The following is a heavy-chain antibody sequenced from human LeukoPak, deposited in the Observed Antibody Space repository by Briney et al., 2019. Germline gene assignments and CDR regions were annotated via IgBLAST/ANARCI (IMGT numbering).Heavy chain of an antibody. V-gene: IGHV4-4*02. J-gene: IGHJ4*02. D-gene: IGHD2-2*01. Sequence: SETLSLTCAVSGGPISSSNWWSWVRQPPGKGLEWIGEIYHSGSTNYNPSLKSRVTISVDKSRNQFSLKLSSVTAADTAVYYCASGAYCSSTSCPDYWGQGTLVTVSS. CDR2: IYHSGST. CDR1: GGPISSSNW. CDR3: ASGAYCSSTSCPDY.